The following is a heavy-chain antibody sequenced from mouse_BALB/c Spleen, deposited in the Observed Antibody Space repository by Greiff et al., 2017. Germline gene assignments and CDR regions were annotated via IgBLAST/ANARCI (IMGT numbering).Heavy chain of an antibody. J-gene: IGHJ2*01. V-gene: IGHV1S81*02. Sequence: VKQSCKASGYTFTSYWMHWVKQRPGQGLEWIGEINPSNGRTNYNEKFKSKATLTVDKSSSTAYMQLSSLTSEDSAVYYCARKTFDYWGQGTTLTVSA. CDR1: GYTFTSYW. CDR3: ARKTFDY. CDR2: INPSNGRT.